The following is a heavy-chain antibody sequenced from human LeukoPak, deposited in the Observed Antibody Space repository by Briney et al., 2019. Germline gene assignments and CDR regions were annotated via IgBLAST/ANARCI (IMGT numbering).Heavy chain of an antibody. V-gene: IGHV3-64D*09. D-gene: IGHD1-26*01. CDR3: VASPVGAADY. Sequence: EGSLRLSCSASGFSLTAYAMHWVRQAPGKGLEYVSAITSNGVNTYHIDSVKGRFTISRDISKNTLYLQMSGLRPEDTAIYYCVASPVGAADYWGQGILVTVSS. CDR2: ITSNGVNT. J-gene: IGHJ4*02. CDR1: GFSLTAYA.